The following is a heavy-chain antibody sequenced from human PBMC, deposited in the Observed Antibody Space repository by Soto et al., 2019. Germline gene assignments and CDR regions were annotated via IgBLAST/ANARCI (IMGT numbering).Heavy chain of an antibody. Sequence: GASVKVSCKASGGTFSSYTMSGVRQAPGQGLEWMGRIIPILGIANYAQKFQGRVTITADKSTSTAYMELSSLRSEDTAVYYCASSYYDILTGQYDAFDIWGQGTMLTVSS. J-gene: IGHJ3*02. CDR2: IIPILGIA. V-gene: IGHV1-69*02. CDR1: GGTFSSYT. CDR3: ASSYYDILTGQYDAFDI. D-gene: IGHD3-9*01.